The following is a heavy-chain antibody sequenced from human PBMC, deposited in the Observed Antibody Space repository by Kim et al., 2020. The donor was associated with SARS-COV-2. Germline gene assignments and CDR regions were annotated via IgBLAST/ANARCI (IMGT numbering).Heavy chain of an antibody. V-gene: IGHV3-30*18. CDR2: ISYDGSNK. Sequence: GGSLRLSCAASGFTFSSYGMHWVRQAPGKGLEWVAVISYDGSNKYYADSVKGRFTISRDNSKNTLYLQMNSLRAEDTAVYYCAKDEWELRYYYYGMDVWGQGTTVTVSS. CDR1: GFTFSSYG. CDR3: AKDEWELRYYYYGMDV. D-gene: IGHD1-26*01. J-gene: IGHJ6*02.